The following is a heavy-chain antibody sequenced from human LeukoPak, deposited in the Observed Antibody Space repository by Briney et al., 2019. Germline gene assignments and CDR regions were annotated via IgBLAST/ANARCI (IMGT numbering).Heavy chain of an antibody. D-gene: IGHD6-19*01. J-gene: IGHJ6*03. CDR3: ARARNRIAVSVIREYYYMDV. CDR2: ISTSSSYI. Sequence: GGSLRLSCAASGFTFSRYSMNWVRQAPGKGLEWVSSISTSSSYIYYADSVKGRFTIYRDNAKNSLYLQMNSLRAEDTAVYYCARARNRIAVSVIREYYYMDVWGKGTTVTVSS. CDR1: GFTFSRYS. V-gene: IGHV3-21*01.